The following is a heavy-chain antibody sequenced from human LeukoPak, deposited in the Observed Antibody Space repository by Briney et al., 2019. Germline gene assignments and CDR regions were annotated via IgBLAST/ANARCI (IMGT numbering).Heavy chain of an antibody. D-gene: IGHD4-23*01. Sequence: GGSLRLSCAASGFTFSTYGTHWVRQAPGKGLEWVAVIWYDGSNKYHADSVKGRFTISGDNSKNTLYLQMNSLRAEDTAAYYCARAVGPFDYWGQGTLVTVSS. CDR2: IWYDGSNK. V-gene: IGHV3-33*01. CDR3: ARAVGPFDY. CDR1: GFTFSTYG. J-gene: IGHJ4*02.